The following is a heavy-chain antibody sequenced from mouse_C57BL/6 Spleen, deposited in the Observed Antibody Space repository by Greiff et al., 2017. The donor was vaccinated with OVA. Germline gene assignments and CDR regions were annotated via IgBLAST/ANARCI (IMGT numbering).Heavy chain of an antibody. Sequence: VQLQQSGPGLVQPSQSLSITCTVSGFSLTSYGVHWVRQSPGKGLEWLGVIWRGGSTDYNAAFMSRLSITQDNSKSQVFFKMNSLQADDTAIYNCAKNSDYDGYYVYAMDYWGQGTSVTVSS. CDR3: AKNSDYDGYYVYAMDY. D-gene: IGHD2-3*01. V-gene: IGHV2-5*01. CDR1: GFSLTSYG. CDR2: IWRGGST. J-gene: IGHJ4*01.